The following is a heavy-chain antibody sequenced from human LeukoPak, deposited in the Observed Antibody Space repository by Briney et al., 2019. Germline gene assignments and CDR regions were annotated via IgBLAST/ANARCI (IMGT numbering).Heavy chain of an antibody. CDR3: AKGIRDFSWLPTFDW. CDR2: TSFDGSNQ. Sequence: GGSLRLSCAASGFTFSTYGMHRVRQAPGKGLEWVAVTSFDGSNQYYADSVQGRFTISRDNFKTTLFLQMNSLRAEDTAVYYCAKGIRDFSWLPTFDWWGQGILVTVSS. J-gene: IGHJ4*02. CDR1: GFTFSTYG. V-gene: IGHV3-30*18. D-gene: IGHD3-9*01.